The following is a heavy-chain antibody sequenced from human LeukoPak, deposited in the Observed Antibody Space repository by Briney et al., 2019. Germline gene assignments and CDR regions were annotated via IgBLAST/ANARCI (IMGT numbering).Heavy chain of an antibody. J-gene: IGHJ3*02. CDR2: INPNSGNT. CDR1: GYTFTGYY. Sequence: ASVKVSCKASGYTFTGYYMHWVRQAPGQGLEWMGWINPNSGNTGYAQKFQGRVTITRNTSISTAYMELSSLRSEDTAVYYCARGHPVGGDAFDIWGQGTMVTVSS. V-gene: IGHV1-8*03. CDR3: ARGHPVGGDAFDI. D-gene: IGHD1-1*01.